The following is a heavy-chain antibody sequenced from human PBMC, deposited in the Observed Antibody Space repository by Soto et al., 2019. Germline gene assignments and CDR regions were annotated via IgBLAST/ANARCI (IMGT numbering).Heavy chain of an antibody. CDR3: ARDIGTFAVAGTYGAY. J-gene: IGHJ4*02. V-gene: IGHV3-30-3*01. CDR1: GFTFSSYA. Sequence: GGSLRLSCAASGFTFSSYAMHWVRQAPGKGLEWVAVISYDGSNKYYADSVKGRFTISRDNSKNTLYLQMNSLRAEDTAVYYCARDIGTFAVAGTYGAYWGQGTLVTVSS. CDR2: ISYDGSNK. D-gene: IGHD6-19*01.